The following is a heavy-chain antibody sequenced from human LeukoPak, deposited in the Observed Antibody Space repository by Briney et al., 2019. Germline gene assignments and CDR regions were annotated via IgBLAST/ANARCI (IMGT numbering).Heavy chain of an antibody. D-gene: IGHD6-25*01. CDR1: GGSFSSFY. CDR3: ARLTFGSGWYIDY. J-gene: IGHJ4*02. V-gene: IGHV4-34*01. CDR2: INHSGST. Sequence: SETLSLTCTVSGGSFSSFYWSWIRQPPGKGLEWIGEINHSGSTNYNPSLKSRVTISVDTSKNHFSLKVTSVTAADTAVYYCARLTFGSGWYIDYWGQGTLVTVSS.